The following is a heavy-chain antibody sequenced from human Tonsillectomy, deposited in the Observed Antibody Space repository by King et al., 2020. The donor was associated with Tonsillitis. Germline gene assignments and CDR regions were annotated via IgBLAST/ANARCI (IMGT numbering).Heavy chain of an antibody. V-gene: IGHV4-39*01. CDR1: GGSISSSSYY. CDR2: IYYSGST. J-gene: IGHJ3*02. D-gene: IGHD6-13*01. CDR3: ARFSGYSSSWYSDDAFDI. Sequence: QLQESGPGLVKPSETLSLTCTVSGGSISSSSYYWGWIRQPPGKGLEWIGSIYYSGSTYYNPSLKSRVTISVDTSKNQFSLKLSSVTAADTAVYYCARFSGYSSSWYSDDAFDIWGQGTMVTVSS.